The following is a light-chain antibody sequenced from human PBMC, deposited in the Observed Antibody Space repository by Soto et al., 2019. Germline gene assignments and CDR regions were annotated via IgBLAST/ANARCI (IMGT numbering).Light chain of an antibody. J-gene: IGKJ1*01. CDR3: QQRSNWPWT. CDR2: DAS. V-gene: IGKV3-11*01. Sequence: EIVLTQSPATLSLSPGERATLSCRASQGVSSYLAWYQQKPGQAPRLLIYDASNRATGIPARFSGSGSGTDFALTIISLEPEDFAVYYCQQRSNWPWTFGQGTKVEIK. CDR1: QGVSSY.